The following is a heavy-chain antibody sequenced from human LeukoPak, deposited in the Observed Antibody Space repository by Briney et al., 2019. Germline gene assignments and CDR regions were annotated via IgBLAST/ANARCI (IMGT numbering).Heavy chain of an antibody. CDR2: INHSGST. Sequence: SETLSLTCAVYGGSFSGYCWSWIRQPPGKGLEWIGEINHSGSTNYNPSLKSRVTISVDTSKNQFSLKLSSVTAADTAVYYCARHSRGSYPYYYYYYMDVWGKGTTVTISS. CDR1: GGSFSGYC. CDR3: ARHSRGSYPYYYYYYMDV. V-gene: IGHV4-34*01. D-gene: IGHD1-26*01. J-gene: IGHJ6*03.